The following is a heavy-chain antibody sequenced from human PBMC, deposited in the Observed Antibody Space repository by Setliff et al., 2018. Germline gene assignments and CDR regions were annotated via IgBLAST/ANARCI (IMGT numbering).Heavy chain of an antibody. CDR2: IIPIFGTA. CDR3: ARGPPSYDFWSGYYVSNYYMDV. D-gene: IGHD3-3*01. CDR1: GGTFSSYA. Sequence: SVKVSCKASGGTFSSYAISWVRQAPGQGLEWMGRIIPIFGTANYAQKFQGRVTITADKSTSTAYMELSSLRFEDTAVYYCARGPPSYDFWSGYYVSNYYMDVWGKGTTVTVS. J-gene: IGHJ6*03. V-gene: IGHV1-69*06.